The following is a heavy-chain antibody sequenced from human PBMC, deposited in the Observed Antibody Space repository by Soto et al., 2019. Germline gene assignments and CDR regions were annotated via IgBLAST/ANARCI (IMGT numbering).Heavy chain of an antibody. Sequence: QPGGSLRLSCAASGLTFSSYAMSWVRQAPGEGLEWVSAISGYGTNTYYVDSVKGRFTISRDTSRNTLYLQMNALRPDDTAIYYCAKRGDTSPLSWAFFDSWGRETLVTVSS. V-gene: IGHV3-23*01. J-gene: IGHJ4*02. CDR3: AKRGDTSPLSWAFFDS. D-gene: IGHD2-2*01. CDR2: ISGYGTNT. CDR1: GLTFSSYA.